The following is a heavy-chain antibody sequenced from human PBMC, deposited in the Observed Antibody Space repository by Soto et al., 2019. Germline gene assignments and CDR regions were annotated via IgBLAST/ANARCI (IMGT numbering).Heavy chain of an antibody. Sequence: SETLSLTCAVYGGSFSGYYWSWIRQPPGKGLEWIGEINHSGSTNYNPSLKSRVTISVDTSKNQFSLKLSSVTAADTAVYYCRIRLPYYYYYMYVWGKGTTVTVSS. D-gene: IGHD2-15*01. J-gene: IGHJ6*03. CDR1: GGSFSGYY. CDR2: INHSGST. CDR3: RIRLPYYYYYMYV. V-gene: IGHV4-34*01.